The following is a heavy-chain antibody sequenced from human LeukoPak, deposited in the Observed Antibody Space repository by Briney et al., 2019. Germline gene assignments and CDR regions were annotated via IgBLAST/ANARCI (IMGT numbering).Heavy chain of an antibody. J-gene: IGHJ5*02. CDR1: GYSISSGYY. Sequence: SETLSLTCTVSGYSISSGYYWGWIRQPPGKGLEWIGSIYHSGSTYYNPSLKSRVTISVDTSKNQFSLKLSSVTAADTAVYYCARVPYYDRQNWFDPWGQGTLVTVSS. D-gene: IGHD3-22*01. V-gene: IGHV4-38-2*02. CDR3: ARVPYYDRQNWFDP. CDR2: IYHSGST.